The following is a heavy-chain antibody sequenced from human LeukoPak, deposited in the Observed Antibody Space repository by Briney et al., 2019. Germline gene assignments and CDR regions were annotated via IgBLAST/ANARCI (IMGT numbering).Heavy chain of an antibody. CDR3: ARGGSGRYNWFDP. Sequence: ASVKVSCKASGYTFTSYDINWVRQATGQGIEWMGWMNPNSGNIDYAQKFQGRVTMTRNTSITTAYMELYNLTSEDTAVYYCARGGSGRYNWFDPWGQGTLVTVSS. CDR2: MNPNSGNI. V-gene: IGHV1-8*01. J-gene: IGHJ5*02. CDR1: GYTFTSYD. D-gene: IGHD3-10*01.